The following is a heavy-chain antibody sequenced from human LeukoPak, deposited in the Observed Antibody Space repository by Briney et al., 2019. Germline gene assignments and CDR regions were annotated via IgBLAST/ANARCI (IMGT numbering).Heavy chain of an antibody. CDR2: IYYGEST. CDR3: ARAQYSSSSHYHYYYMGV. Sequence: PSETLSLTCTVSGGSISSYYWSWIRQPPGKGLEWIGYIYYGESTNYNPSLKSRVTISVDTSKNQFSLKLSSVTAADTAVYYCARAQYSSSSHYHYYYMGVWGKGTTVTVSS. J-gene: IGHJ6*03. D-gene: IGHD6-6*01. V-gene: IGHV4-59*01. CDR1: GGSISSYY.